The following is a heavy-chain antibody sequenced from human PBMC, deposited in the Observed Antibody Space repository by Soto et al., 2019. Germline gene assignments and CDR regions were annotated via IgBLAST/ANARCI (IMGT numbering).Heavy chain of an antibody. CDR1: GGSFSTYY. D-gene: IGHD3-9*01. V-gene: IGHV4-34*01. CDR2: INHSGNN. CDR3: ARGGSNDWQVAFDI. J-gene: IGHJ3*02. Sequence: SETLSLTCVVSGGSFSTYYYNWIRQSPGKGLEWIGEINHSGNNNYSPSLKSRVTMLLDTSKNQFSLKLTSVTAADTAVYYCARGGSNDWQVAFDIWGQGTMVTVSS.